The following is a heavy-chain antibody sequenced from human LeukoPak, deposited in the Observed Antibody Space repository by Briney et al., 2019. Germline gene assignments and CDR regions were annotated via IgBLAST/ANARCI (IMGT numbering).Heavy chain of an antibody. CDR1: GYTFTRYG. J-gene: IGHJ4*02. CDR2: ISAYNGNT. D-gene: IGHD6-19*01. V-gene: IGHV1-18*01. Sequence: WASVKVSCTASGYTFTRYGVSWVRQAPGQGLEWMGWISAYNGNTNYAQKLQGRVTMTTDTSTSTAYMELRSLRSDDTVVYYCARVLEVAGRCPIDYWGQGTLVTVSS. CDR3: ARVLEVAGRCPIDY.